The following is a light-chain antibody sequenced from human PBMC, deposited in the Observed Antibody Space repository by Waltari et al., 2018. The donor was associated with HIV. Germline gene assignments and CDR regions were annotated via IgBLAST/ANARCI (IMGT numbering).Light chain of an antibody. CDR1: SSNIGNNY. V-gene: IGLV1-51*02. CDR3: GTWDSSLSAGGV. CDR2: ENN. J-gene: IGLJ1*01. Sequence: QSVLTQPPSVSAAPGQTVTLSCSGTSSNIGNNYVSWYQQLPGTAPKPLIYENNKRPSGIPDRFSGSKSGTSATLGITGLQTGDEADYYCGTWDSSLSAGGVFGTGTKVTVL.